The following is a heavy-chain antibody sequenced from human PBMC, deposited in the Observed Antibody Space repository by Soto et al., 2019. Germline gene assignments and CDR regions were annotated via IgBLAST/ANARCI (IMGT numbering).Heavy chain of an antibody. J-gene: IGHJ6*02. CDR1: GDTFNSYA. Sequence: SVKVSCKASGDTFNSYAVNWVRQAPGQGLEWMGGIIPIFGTANYAQKFQGRVTITADESTSTAYMELSSLRSEDTAVYYCANILPQTYSSKAVAAPWGYYYYGMDVWGQGTTVTVSS. D-gene: IGHD6-13*01. V-gene: IGHV1-69*13. CDR2: IIPIFGTA. CDR3: ANILPQTYSSKAVAAPWGYYYYGMDV.